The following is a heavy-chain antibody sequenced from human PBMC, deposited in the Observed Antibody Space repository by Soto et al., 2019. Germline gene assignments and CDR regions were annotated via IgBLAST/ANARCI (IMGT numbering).Heavy chain of an antibody. Sequence: QVQLQESGPGLVKPSQTLSLTCTVSGGSISSGDYYWTWIRQHPGKGLEWIGYNYYSGITYYNPSLKSRVTISLDTSKNPFSLKLSSVTAADTAVYYCARGSSIAGLYYGMDVWGQGTTVTVSS. CDR1: GGSISSGDYY. D-gene: IGHD6-6*01. V-gene: IGHV4-31*03. CDR3: ARGSSIAGLYYGMDV. J-gene: IGHJ6*02. CDR2: NYYSGIT.